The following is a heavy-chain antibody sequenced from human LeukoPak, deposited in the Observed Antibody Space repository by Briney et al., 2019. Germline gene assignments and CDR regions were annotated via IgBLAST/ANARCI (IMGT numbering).Heavy chain of an antibody. Sequence: SETLSLTCTVSGGSISTTNYYWGWIRQSPGKGLEWFGCVYYSGSTYYNPSLKSRVTISVDTSKNQFSLKLSSVTAADTAVYYCARVVPAANYYYYMDVWGKGTTVTISS. CDR2: VYYSGST. CDR3: ARVVPAANYYYYMDV. CDR1: GGSISTTNYY. J-gene: IGHJ6*03. V-gene: IGHV4-39*07. D-gene: IGHD2-2*01.